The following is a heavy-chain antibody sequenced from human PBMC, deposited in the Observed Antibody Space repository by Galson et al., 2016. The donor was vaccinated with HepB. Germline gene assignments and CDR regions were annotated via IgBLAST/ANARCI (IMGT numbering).Heavy chain of an antibody. J-gene: IGHJ4*02. CDR3: ARGDSSYSGMDV. CDR1: GFTFRSYD. V-gene: IGHV3-13*04. Sequence: SLRLSCAVSGFTFRSYDMHWVRQVTGKGLEWVAAIGSAGDTYYRGSVKGRFAISRENAEKSLFLQMNSLRAGDTAVYYCARGDSSYSGMDVWGQGTLVTVSS. D-gene: IGHD2-15*01. CDR2: IGSAGDT.